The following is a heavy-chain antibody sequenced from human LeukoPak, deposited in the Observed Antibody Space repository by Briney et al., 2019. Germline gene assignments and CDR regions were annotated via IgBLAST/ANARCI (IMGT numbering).Heavy chain of an antibody. V-gene: IGHV4-39*07. CDR3: ARDRGSSGNNYYSDY. CDR2: IYYSGST. J-gene: IGHJ4*02. D-gene: IGHD6-19*01. CDR1: GGSISSSSYY. Sequence: SETLSLTCTVSGGSISSSSYYWGWIRQPPGKGLEWIGSIYYSGSTYYNPSLKSRVTISVDTSKNQFSLKLSSVTAADTAVYYCARDRGSSGNNYYSDYWGQGTLVTASS.